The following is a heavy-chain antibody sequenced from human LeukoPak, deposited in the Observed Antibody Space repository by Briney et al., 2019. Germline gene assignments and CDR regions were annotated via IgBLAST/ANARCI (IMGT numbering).Heavy chain of an antibody. V-gene: IGHV3-30*04. D-gene: IGHD6-13*01. CDR2: ISYDGSNK. Sequence: GGSLRLSCAASGFTFSSYAMHWVRQAPGKGLEWVAVISYDGSNKYYADSVKGRFTISRDNSKNTLYLQMNSLRAEDTAVYYCARAPSSGIAAAGYFDYWGQGTLVTVSS. CDR3: ARAPSSGIAAAGYFDY. CDR1: GFTFSSYA. J-gene: IGHJ4*02.